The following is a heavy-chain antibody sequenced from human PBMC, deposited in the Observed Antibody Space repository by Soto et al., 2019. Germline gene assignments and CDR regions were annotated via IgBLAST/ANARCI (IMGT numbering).Heavy chain of an antibody. CDR2: ISVTGDT. V-gene: IGHV3-23*01. Sequence: EGHLLESGGGLVQPGGSLRLSCAASGFTFSSCAMNWVRQVPGKGPEWVSHISVTGDTYYADSVKGRFTISRDNSKNTLFLQMNSLRAEDTAVYYCAKSLNMATSFDYWGQGTPVTVSS. CDR1: GFTFSSCA. J-gene: IGHJ4*02. CDR3: AKSLNMATSFDY.